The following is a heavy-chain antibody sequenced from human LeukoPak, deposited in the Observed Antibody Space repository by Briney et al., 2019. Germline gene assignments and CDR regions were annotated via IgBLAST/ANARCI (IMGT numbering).Heavy chain of an antibody. V-gene: IGHV4-59*08. CDR1: GVSVSDYY. Sequence: SETLSLTCTVSGVSVSDYYWSWIRQPPGKGLEWIGYFHYSGGTNYNPCLKSRVTTSGDTSKNQFSLKLSSVTAADSAVYYCARLRTGYSYFDFWGRGTLVTVSS. CDR2: FHYSGGT. CDR3: ARLRTGYSYFDF. J-gene: IGHJ2*01.